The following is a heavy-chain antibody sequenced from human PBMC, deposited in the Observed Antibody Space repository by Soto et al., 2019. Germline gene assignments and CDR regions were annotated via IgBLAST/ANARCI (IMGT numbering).Heavy chain of an antibody. CDR1: GGSFSGYD. V-gene: IGHV4-34*01. CDR3: ARGRLRNY. Sequence: SETLSLTCAVYGGSFSGYDWSWIRQPPGKGLEWIGEINHSGSTNYNPSLKSRVTISVDTSKNQFSLKLSSVTAADTAVYYCARGRLRNYWGQGTLVTVSS. CDR2: INHSGST. J-gene: IGHJ4*02.